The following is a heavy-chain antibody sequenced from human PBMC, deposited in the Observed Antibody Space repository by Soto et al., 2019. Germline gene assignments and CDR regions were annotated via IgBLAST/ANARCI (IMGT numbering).Heavy chain of an antibody. V-gene: IGHV3-23*01. CDR2: LSCSGRST. CDR1: GFTFSNSA. J-gene: IGHJ3*02. CDR3: ATVFGDYGAFEI. Sequence: EVQLLESGGGLVQPGGSLRLSCAASGFTFSNSAMRWVRQAPGKGLEWVSSLSCSGRSTYYADSVKGRFTISRDNSKNRLYVQMTGLRVEATALYYFATVFGDYGAFEIWGQGTMVTVSS. D-gene: IGHD4-17*01.